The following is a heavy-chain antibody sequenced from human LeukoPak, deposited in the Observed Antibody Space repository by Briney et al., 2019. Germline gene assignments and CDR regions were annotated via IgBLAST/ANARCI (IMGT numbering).Heavy chain of an antibody. J-gene: IGHJ5*02. Sequence: ASVKVSCKASGGTFSSYAISWVRQAPGQGLEWMGGIIPIFGTANYAQKFQGRDTITADESTSTAYMELSSLRSEDTAVYYCARGVHDYGDYVAWGSWFDPWGQGTLVTVSS. CDR1: GGTFSSYA. D-gene: IGHD4-17*01. CDR3: ARGVHDYGDYVAWGSWFDP. CDR2: IIPIFGTA. V-gene: IGHV1-69*13.